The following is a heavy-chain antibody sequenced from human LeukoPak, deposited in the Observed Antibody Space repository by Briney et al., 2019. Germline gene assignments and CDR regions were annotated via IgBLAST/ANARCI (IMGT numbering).Heavy chain of an antibody. CDR2: ITGSGGGT. CDR1: GVTFSNYA. Sequence: GGSRLSCAASGVTFSNYAMSWVRQAPGKGLEWVSSITGSGGGTYYADSVKGRFTISRDNSKNTLYLQMNSLRAEDTAVYYCARDLAVSTDSWGQGTLVTVSS. CDR3: ARDLAVSTDS. D-gene: IGHD2-15*01. J-gene: IGHJ5*02. V-gene: IGHV3-23*01.